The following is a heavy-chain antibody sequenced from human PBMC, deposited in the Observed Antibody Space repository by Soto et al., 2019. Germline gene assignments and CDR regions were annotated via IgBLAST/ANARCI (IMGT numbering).Heavy chain of an antibody. CDR1: GYTFTSYY. Sequence: ASVKVSCKASGYTFTSYYMHWVRQAPGQGLEWMGIINPSGGSTSYAQKFQGRVTMTRDTSTSTVYMELSSLRSEDTAVYYCALTTVVPNSAMGAFDIWGQGTMVTVSS. J-gene: IGHJ3*02. CDR3: ALTTVVPNSAMGAFDI. CDR2: INPSGGST. V-gene: IGHV1-46*01. D-gene: IGHD4-17*01.